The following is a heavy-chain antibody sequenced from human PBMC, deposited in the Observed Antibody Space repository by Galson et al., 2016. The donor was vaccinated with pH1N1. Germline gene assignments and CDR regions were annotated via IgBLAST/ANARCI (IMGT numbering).Heavy chain of an antibody. CDR1: GFTFSDYW. V-gene: IGHV3-7*04. CDR2: IKQDGSQS. D-gene: IGHD6-13*01. Sequence: SLRLSCAASGFTFSDYWMHWARQAPGKGLEWVANIKQDGSQSYYLDSVKGRLTIYRENAKNSLYLQMKSLTAEDSALYYCVRAIGAAGAHWGQGTLVTVSS. J-gene: IGHJ4*02. CDR3: VRAIGAAGAH.